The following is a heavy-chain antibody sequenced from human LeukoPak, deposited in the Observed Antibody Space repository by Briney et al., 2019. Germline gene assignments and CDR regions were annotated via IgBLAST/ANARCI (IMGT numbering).Heavy chain of an antibody. V-gene: IGHV3-11*04. CDR2: ISSSGSTI. CDR1: GFTFSDYY. Sequence: TWGSLRLSCAASGFTFSDYYMSWIRQAPGKGLEWVSYISSSGSTIHYADSVKGRFTISRDNAKNSLYLQMNSLRAEDTAVYYCAREGYDYVWGSYRYSYFDYWGQGTLVTVSS. D-gene: IGHD3-16*02. CDR3: AREGYDYVWGSYRYSYFDY. J-gene: IGHJ4*02.